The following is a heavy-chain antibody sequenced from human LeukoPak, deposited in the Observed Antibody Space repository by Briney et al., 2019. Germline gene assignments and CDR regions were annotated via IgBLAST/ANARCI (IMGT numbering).Heavy chain of an antibody. CDR1: GYTFTGYY. CDR3: AREREELDY. V-gene: IGHV1-2*02. J-gene: IGHJ4*02. CDR2: INPNSGGT. D-gene: IGHD3-10*01. Sequence: ASVKVSCKASGYTFTGYYMHWVRQAPGQGLEWMGWINPNSGGTNYAQKFQGRVTMPRDTSTSTVYMELSSLRSEDTAVYYCAREREELDYWGQGTLVTVSS.